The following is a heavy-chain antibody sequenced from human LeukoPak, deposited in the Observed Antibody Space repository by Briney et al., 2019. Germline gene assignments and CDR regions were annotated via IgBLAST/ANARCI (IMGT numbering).Heavy chain of an antibody. V-gene: IGHV3-15*01. CDR1: GFTFSNAW. CDR3: TTAKGYYYYYMDV. Sequence: GGSLRLSCAASGFTFSNAWMSWVRQAPGKGLEWVGRIKSKTDGGTTDYAAPVKGRFTISRDDSKNTLYLQMNSLKTEHTAVYYCTTAKGYYYYYMDVWGKGTTVTVSS. CDR2: IKSKTDGGTT. J-gene: IGHJ6*03.